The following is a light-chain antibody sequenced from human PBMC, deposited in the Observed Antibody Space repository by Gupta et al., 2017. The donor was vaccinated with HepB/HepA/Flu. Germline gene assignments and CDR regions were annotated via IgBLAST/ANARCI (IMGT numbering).Light chain of an antibody. CDR2: DDS. CDR1: NIGSKS. CDR3: QVWVSSRDHVI. V-gene: IGLV3-21*04. Sequence: SFVLTQPPPVSVAPGKTAWITCGGNNIGSKSIHWHQQKPGQAPMMVIYDDSDRPSGIPERFAGSNSGNTATLTLSRVEAGYEADDDGQVWVSSRDHVIFGGGTKMTVL. J-gene: IGLJ2*01.